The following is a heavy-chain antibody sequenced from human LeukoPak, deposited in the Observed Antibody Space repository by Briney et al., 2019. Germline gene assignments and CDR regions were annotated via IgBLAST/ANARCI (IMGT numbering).Heavy chain of an antibody. CDR1: GASINNYY. D-gene: IGHD5-12*01. V-gene: IGHV4-59*08. J-gene: IGHJ4*02. CDR3: VRHPDSGYDYWNY. CDR2: IYYSGST. Sequence: PSETLSLTCTVSGASINNYYWSWIRQPPGKGLEWIGYIYYSGSTNCNPSLKSRVTISVDTSKNQFSLKLSSVTAADTAVYYCVRHPDSGYDYWNYWGQGTLVTVSS.